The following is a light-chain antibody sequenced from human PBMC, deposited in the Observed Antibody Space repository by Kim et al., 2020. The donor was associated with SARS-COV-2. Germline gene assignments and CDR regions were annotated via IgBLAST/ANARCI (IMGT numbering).Light chain of an antibody. CDR3: EQYKAFPIT. J-gene: IGKJ5*01. CDR1: QGIDNA. V-gene: IGKV1-16*02. CDR2: AAS. Sequence: DIHLTQSPSSLSASVGDGVTITCRASQGIDNALAWFQQRPGKAPKSLIYAASILQSGVPSKFSGSGSGTEFTLTITSVQPEDFATYYCEQYKAFPITFGQGTRLEIK.